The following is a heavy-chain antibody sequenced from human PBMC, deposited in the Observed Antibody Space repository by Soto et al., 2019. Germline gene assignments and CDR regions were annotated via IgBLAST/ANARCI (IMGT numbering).Heavy chain of an antibody. CDR3: ARVRGGKVWSGWFDP. CDR1: GFTFDDYG. CDR2: SNWNGGST. J-gene: IGHJ5*02. V-gene: IGHV3-20*01. D-gene: IGHD2-8*02. Sequence: EVQLVESGGGVVRPGGSLRLSCAASGFTFDDYGMSWVRQAPGKGLEWVSGSNWNGGSTGYADSVKGRFTISRDNAKNSLYLQMNSLRAEDTALYHCARVRGGKVWSGWFDPWGQGTLVTVSS.